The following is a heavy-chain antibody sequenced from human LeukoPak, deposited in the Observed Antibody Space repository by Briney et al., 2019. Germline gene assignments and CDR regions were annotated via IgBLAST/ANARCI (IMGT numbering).Heavy chain of an antibody. CDR3: VRTTGSSSWYYFDY. V-gene: IGHV4-59*01. CDR1: GGSISSYY. J-gene: IGHJ4*02. D-gene: IGHD6-13*01. Sequence: SETLSLTCTVSGGSISSYYWSWIRQPPGKGLEWIGYIYYSGSTNYNPSLKSRVTISVDTSKNQFSLKLSSVTAADTAVYYCVRTTGSSSWYYFDYWGQGTLVTVSS. CDR2: IYYSGST.